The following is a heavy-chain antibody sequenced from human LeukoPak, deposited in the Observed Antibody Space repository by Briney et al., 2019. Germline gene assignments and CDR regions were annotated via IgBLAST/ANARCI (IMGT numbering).Heavy chain of an antibody. CDR3: AKDSSSVGATGDDAFDI. J-gene: IGHJ3*02. Sequence: PGGSLRLSCAASGFTFSSYAMSWVRQAPGKGLEWVSAISGGGGSTYYTDSVKGRFTISRDNSKNMLFLQMNSLRAEDTALYYCAKDSSSVGATGDDAFDIWGQGTMVTVSS. V-gene: IGHV3-23*01. CDR2: ISGGGGST. CDR1: GFTFSSYA. D-gene: IGHD1-26*01.